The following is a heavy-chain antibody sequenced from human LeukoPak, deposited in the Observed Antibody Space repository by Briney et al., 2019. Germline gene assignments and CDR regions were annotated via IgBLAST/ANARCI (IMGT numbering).Heavy chain of an antibody. CDR2: ISGSGGST. V-gene: IGHV3-23*01. CDR1: GFTFSSYG. D-gene: IGHD4/OR15-4a*01. CDR3: ARRAGAYSHPYDY. J-gene: IGHJ4*02. Sequence: GGSLRLSCAASGFTFSSYGMSWVRQAPGKGLEWVSAISGSGGSTHYSDSVKGRFTISRDNSKNTLYLQMNSLRVEDTAVYYCARRAGAYSHPYDYWGQGTLVTVSS.